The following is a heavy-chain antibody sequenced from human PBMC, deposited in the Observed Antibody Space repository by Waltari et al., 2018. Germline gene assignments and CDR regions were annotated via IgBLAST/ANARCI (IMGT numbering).Heavy chain of an antibody. CDR2: ISSSSSYI. D-gene: IGHD3-22*01. CDR3: ARAFGSSGYMDY. CDR1: GFTLSGYS. V-gene: IGHV3-21*01. Sequence: EVQLVESGGGLVKPGGSMRLACAASGFTLSGYSMIWVRQAPGKGLELVSSISSSSSYIYYADSVKGRFTISRDNAKNSLYLQMNSLIAEDTAVYYCARAFGSSGYMDYWGQGTLVTVSS. J-gene: IGHJ4*02.